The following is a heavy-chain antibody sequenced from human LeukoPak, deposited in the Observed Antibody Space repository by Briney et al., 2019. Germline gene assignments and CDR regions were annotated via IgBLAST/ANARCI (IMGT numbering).Heavy chain of an antibody. Sequence: PGGSLRLSCAASGFTFSSYAMHWVRQAPGKGLEWVAVISSDGSNKYYADSVKGRFTISRDNSKNTLYLQMNSLRAEDTAVYYCAKAHYDIWAIDYWGQGTLVTVSS. D-gene: IGHD3-9*01. CDR2: ISSDGSNK. V-gene: IGHV3-30-3*01. CDR1: GFTFSSYA. CDR3: AKAHYDIWAIDY. J-gene: IGHJ4*02.